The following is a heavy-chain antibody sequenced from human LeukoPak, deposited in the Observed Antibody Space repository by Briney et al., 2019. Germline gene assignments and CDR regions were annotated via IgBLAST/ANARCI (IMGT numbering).Heavy chain of an antibody. J-gene: IGHJ4*02. D-gene: IGHD5-12*01. CDR2: ISYDGSNK. V-gene: IGHV3-30*18. CDR3: AKDLYPTDIVATIPFDY. CDR1: GFTFSSYG. Sequence: GGSLRLSCAASGFTFSSYGMHWVRQAPGKGLEWVAVISYDGSNKYYADSVKGRFTISRDNSKNTLYLQMNSLRAEDTAVYYCAKDLYPTDIVATIPFDYWGQGTLVTVSS.